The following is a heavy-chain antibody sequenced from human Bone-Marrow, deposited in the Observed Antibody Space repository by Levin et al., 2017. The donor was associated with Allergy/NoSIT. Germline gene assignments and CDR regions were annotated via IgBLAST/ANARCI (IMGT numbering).Heavy chain of an antibody. Sequence: SGPTLVKPTETLTLTCTVSGFSLSNARMGVSWIRQPPGKALEWLAHIFSNDEKSYSTSLKSRLTISKDTSKSQVVLTMTNMDPVDTATYYCARYSYFADIVATEYYYGMDVWGQGTTVTVSS. D-gene: IGHD5-12*01. V-gene: IGHV2-26*01. CDR1: GFSLSNARMG. CDR2: IFSNDEK. J-gene: IGHJ6*02. CDR3: ARYSYFADIVATEYYYGMDV.